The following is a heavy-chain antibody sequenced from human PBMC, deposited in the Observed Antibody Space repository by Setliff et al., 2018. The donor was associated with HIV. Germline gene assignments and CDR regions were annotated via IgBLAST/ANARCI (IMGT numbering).Heavy chain of an antibody. CDR3: ARVSYTGSSYIDY. CDR2: TYSTGNT. Sequence: SETLSLTCTVSGGSISSGTYYWSWIRQPAGKGLEWIGHTYSTGNTNYNSSLKSRVTMSIETSKNQFSLQLSSVTAADTAVYYCARVSYTGSSYIDYWGQGTLVTVSS. CDR1: GGSISSGTYY. J-gene: IGHJ4*02. D-gene: IGHD6-6*01. V-gene: IGHV4-61*09.